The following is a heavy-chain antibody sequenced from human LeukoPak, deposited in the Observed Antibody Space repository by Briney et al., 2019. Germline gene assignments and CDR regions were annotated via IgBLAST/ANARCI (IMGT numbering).Heavy chain of an antibody. CDR3: IRDLFDDYSLDY. V-gene: IGHV3-21*01. Sequence: GGSLRLSCAASGFTFSSYSMNWVRQAPGKGLEWVSSIDSDSSLMFYAESVKGRFTISRDNARNSLYLQMNSLRAEDTAVYYCIRDLFDDYSLDYWGQGALVTVSS. CDR1: GFTFSSYS. D-gene: IGHD3-16*01. CDR2: IDSDSSLM. J-gene: IGHJ4*02.